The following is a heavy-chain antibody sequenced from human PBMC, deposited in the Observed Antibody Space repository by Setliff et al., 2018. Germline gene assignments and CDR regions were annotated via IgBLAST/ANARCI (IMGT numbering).Heavy chain of an antibody. Sequence: ASVKVSCKASGYTLTDYYLHWVRQAPGQGLEWMGWMNPISGATKYAQNFQGRATMTRDTSINTAYMDLGRLRSDDTAVYYCAASPGGLGYWGQGTLVTVSS. CDR3: AASPGGLGY. V-gene: IGHV1-2*02. J-gene: IGHJ4*02. CDR2: MNPISGAT. D-gene: IGHD3-10*01. CDR1: GYTLTDYY.